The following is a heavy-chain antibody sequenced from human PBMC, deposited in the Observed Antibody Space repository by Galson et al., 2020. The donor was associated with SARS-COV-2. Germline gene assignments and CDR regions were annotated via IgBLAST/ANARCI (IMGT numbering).Heavy chain of an antibody. CDR3: AKTVRYYDILTGYGDYYYGMDV. Sequence: GGSLRLSCAASGFTFSSYGMHWVRQAPGKGLEWVAVISYDGSNKYYADSVKGRFTISRDNSKNTLYLQMNSLRAEDTAVYYCAKTVRYYDILTGYGDYYYGMDVWGQGTTVTVSS. CDR1: GFTFSSYG. J-gene: IGHJ6*02. D-gene: IGHD3-9*01. V-gene: IGHV3-30*18. CDR2: ISYDGSNK.